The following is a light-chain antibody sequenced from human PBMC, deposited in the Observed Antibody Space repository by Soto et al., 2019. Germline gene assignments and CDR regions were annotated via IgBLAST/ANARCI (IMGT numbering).Light chain of an antibody. Sequence: QSALTQSASVSGSPGQSITISCTGTSSDVGGYNYVSWYQQHPGKDPKLMIYEVSNRPSGVSNRFSGSKSGNTASLTIYGLQAEDEADYYCSSYTSSSTYVFGTGTKVTVL. CDR1: SSDVGGYNY. CDR3: SSYTSSSTYV. J-gene: IGLJ1*01. V-gene: IGLV2-14*01. CDR2: EVS.